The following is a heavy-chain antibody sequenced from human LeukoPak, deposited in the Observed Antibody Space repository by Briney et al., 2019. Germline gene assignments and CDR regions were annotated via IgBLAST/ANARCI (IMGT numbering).Heavy chain of an antibody. V-gene: IGHV4-59*01. Sequence: SETLSLTCTVSSDSIRSYYWSWIRQPPGKGLEWIGYMSYGGNTNYNPSLKSRVSISVDTSKTQFSLTLTSVTAADTAVYYCARKAYRSGSFDYWGQGTLVTVSS. CDR2: MSYGGNT. D-gene: IGHD6-19*01. CDR3: ARKAYRSGSFDY. CDR1: SDSIRSYY. J-gene: IGHJ4*02.